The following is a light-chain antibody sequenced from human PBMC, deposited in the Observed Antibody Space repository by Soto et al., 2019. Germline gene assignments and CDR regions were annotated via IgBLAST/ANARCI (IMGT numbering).Light chain of an antibody. J-gene: IGKJ5*01. CDR3: QQANSFPIT. CDR2: GAS. CDR1: QDVGKW. Sequence: DIQMTQSPSSVSASVGDRVTITCRASQDVGKWLAWYQQKPGKAPTLLIHGASSLQSGVPSRYSGSGHGTDFTLTISSLQTEDFATYYCQQANSFPITFGQGTRLEIK. V-gene: IGKV1-12*01.